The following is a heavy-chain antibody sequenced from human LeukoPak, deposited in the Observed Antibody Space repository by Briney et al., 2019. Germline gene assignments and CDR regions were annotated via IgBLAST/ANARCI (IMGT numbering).Heavy chain of an antibody. V-gene: IGHV4-59*08. CDR3: ARHFRTGGRSTDAFDI. CDR2: IYSGGST. D-gene: IGHD2-15*01. Sequence: SETLSLTCTVSGGSISSYYWSWIRQSPGKGLEWIGYIYSGGSTKYNPSLSGRVTISVDTSKNHFSLRLSSVTAPDTAVYYCARHFRTGGRSTDAFDIWGQGTMVTVSS. J-gene: IGHJ3*02. CDR1: GGSISSYY.